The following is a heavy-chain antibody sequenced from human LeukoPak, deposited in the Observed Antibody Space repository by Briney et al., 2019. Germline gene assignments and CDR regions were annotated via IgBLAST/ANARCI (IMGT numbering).Heavy chain of an antibody. CDR1: GGSISGYY. J-gene: IGHJ5*02. Sequence: PSETLSLTCTVSGGSISGYYWSWIRQPPGKGLEWIGEINHSGSPNYNPSLKSRVNISVDTSKNQFSLKLSSVTAADTAVYYCTRPRPSGSYRNWFDPWGQGTMVTVSS. CDR2: INHSGSP. CDR3: TRPRPSGSYRNWFDP. V-gene: IGHV4-34*01. D-gene: IGHD1-26*01.